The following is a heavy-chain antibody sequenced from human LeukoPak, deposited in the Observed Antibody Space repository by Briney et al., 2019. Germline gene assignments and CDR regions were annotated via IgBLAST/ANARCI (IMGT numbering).Heavy chain of an antibody. CDR1: GFTFSSYR. CDR2: ISYDGSNK. J-gene: IGHJ4*02. CDR3: AKGCSGYDSD. Sequence: PGRSLRLSCAASGFTFSSYRTHWVRQAPGKGLEWVAVISYDGSNKYYADSVKGRFTISRDNSKNTLYLQMNSLRAEATAVYYCAKGCSGYDSDWGQGALVTVSS. D-gene: IGHD5-12*01. V-gene: IGHV3-30*18.